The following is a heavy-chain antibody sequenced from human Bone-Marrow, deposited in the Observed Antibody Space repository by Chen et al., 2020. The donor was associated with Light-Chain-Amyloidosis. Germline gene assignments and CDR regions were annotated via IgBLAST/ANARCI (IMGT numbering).Heavy chain of an antibody. CDR3: VRGPRAPGMDV. Sequence: QVDLVESGGNLVKPGGSLRLSCVVSGFTISDYYMTWIRQAPGKGLELIASVSGSGKTLSPADSLKGRFTISRDIAKNSLHLQMNNLRVEDSAVYYCVRGPRAPGMDVWGQGTTVIVS. D-gene: IGHD3-10*01. V-gene: IGHV3-11*01. CDR1: GFTISDYY. J-gene: IGHJ6*02. CDR2: VSGSGKTL.